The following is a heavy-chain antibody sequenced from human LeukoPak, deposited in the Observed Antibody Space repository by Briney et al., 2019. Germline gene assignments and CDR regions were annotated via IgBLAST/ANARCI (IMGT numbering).Heavy chain of an antibody. CDR1: GYTFTSYD. J-gene: IGHJ6*03. CDR3: ARTLSYYYYMDV. V-gene: IGHV1-8*01. Sequence: ASVKVSCKASGYTFTSYDINWVRQATGQGLEWMGWMNPNSGNTGYAQKFQGRVTMTRNTSISTAYMELSSLRSADTAVYYCARTLSYYYYMDVWGKGTTVTVSS. CDR2: MNPNSGNT. D-gene: IGHD2/OR15-2a*01.